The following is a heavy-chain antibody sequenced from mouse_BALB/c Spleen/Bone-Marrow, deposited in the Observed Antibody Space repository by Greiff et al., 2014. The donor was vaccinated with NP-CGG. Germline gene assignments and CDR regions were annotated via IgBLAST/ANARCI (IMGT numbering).Heavy chain of an antibody. J-gene: IGHJ3*01. CDR2: ILPGSGIT. Sequence: QVQLKESGAELMKPGASVKISCQATGYTFTSYRIAWVQQRPGHGLEWIGEILPGSGITNYNEKFKGKATFTADTSSNSPYMQLSSLTAEDTAVYYSGRSPYWGQGTLVTVSA. CDR3: GRSPY. V-gene: IGHV1-9*01. CDR1: GYTFTSYR.